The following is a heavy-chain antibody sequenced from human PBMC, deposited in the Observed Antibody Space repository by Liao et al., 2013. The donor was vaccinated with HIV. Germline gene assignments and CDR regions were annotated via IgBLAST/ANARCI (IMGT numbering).Heavy chain of an antibody. CDR1: GGSISSYY. Sequence: QVQLQESGPGLVKPSETLSLTCIVSGGSISSYYWSWIRQPAGKGLEWIGRLYTSGSTNYNPSLKSRVTMSVDTSKNQFSLKLSSVTGADTAVYYCARDLVDGGYEVGAFDIWGQGTMVTGLF. CDR2: LYTSGST. D-gene: IGHD5-12*01. V-gene: IGHV4-4*07. CDR3: ARDLVDGGYEVGAFDI. J-gene: IGHJ3*02.